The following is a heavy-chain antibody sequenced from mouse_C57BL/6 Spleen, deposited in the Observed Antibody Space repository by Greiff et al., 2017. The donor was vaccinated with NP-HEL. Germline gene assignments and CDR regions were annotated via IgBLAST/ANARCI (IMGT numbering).Heavy chain of an antibody. CDR3: ARSDESYPFAY. CDR1: GYTFTSYT. J-gene: IGHJ3*01. Sequence: QVQLQQSGAELARPGASVKMSCKASGYTFTSYTMHWVKQRPGKGLEWIGYINPSSGYTKYTQKFKDKATLTTDKSSSTAYLQLSSLTSEDSAVYYCARSDESYPFAYWGQGTLVTVSA. D-gene: IGHD2-12*01. V-gene: IGHV1-4*01. CDR2: INPSSGYT.